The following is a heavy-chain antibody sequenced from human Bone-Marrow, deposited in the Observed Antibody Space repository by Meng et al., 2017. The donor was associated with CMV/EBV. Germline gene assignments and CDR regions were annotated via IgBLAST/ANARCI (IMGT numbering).Heavy chain of an antibody. Sequence: GESLKISCAASGFTFSSYAMSWVRQAPGKGLEWVSVIYSGGSSTYYADSVKGRFTISRDNSKNTLYLQMNSLRAEDTAVYYCAKDIRLNIVVVPAAISKPYYYYGMDVWGQGTTVTGSS. CDR3: AKDIRLNIVVVPAAISKPYYYYGMDV. D-gene: IGHD2-2*02. V-gene: IGHV3-23*03. J-gene: IGHJ6*02. CDR1: GFTFSSYA. CDR2: IYSGGSST.